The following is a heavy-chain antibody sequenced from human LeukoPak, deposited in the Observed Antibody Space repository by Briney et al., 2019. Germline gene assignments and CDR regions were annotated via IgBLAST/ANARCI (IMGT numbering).Heavy chain of an antibody. CDR3: ARDVTSYYYGSGRFRFDP. V-gene: IGHV4-61*02. CDR1: GGSINSGTYY. Sequence: SQTLSLTCTVSGGSINSGTYYWGWIRQPAWKGLEWIGRIYTSGSTNYNPSLKSRVTMSVDTSKNQFSLKLSSVTAADTAVYYCARDVTSYYYGSGRFRFDPWGQGTLVTVSS. D-gene: IGHD3-10*01. J-gene: IGHJ5*02. CDR2: IYTSGST.